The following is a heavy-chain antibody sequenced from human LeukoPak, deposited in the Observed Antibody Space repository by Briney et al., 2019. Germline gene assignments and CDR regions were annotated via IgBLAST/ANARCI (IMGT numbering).Heavy chain of an antibody. CDR3: ARENFQY. Sequence: PGGSLRLSCAASGFTFSSYWMNWVRQAPGKGLEWVANIKPDGSDQYYVDSVKGRFTISRDNDKNSLYLQMNSLRAEDTAVYYCARENFQYWAQGTLVTVSS. V-gene: IGHV3-7*04. CDR2: IKPDGSDQ. J-gene: IGHJ4*02. CDR1: GFTFSSYW.